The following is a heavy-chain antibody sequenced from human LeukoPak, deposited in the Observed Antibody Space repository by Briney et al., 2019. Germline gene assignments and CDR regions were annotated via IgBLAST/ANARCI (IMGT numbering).Heavy chain of an antibody. Sequence: SETLSLTCAVYGGSFSGYYWSWIRQPPGEGLEWIGEINHSGSTNYNPSLKSRVTISVDTSKNQFSLKLSSVTAADTAVYYCARGRFLSYWGQGTLVTVSS. CDR3: ARGRFLSY. CDR2: INHSGST. CDR1: GGSFSGYY. J-gene: IGHJ4*02. D-gene: IGHD3-3*01. V-gene: IGHV4-34*01.